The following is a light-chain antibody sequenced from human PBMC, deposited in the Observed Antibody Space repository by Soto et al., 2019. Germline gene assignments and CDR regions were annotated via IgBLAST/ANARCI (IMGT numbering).Light chain of an antibody. Sequence: QPVLTQSPSASASLGASVKLTCTLSSGHSSYAIAWHQQQPEKGPRYLMKLNSDGSHNKGDGIPDRFSGSSSGAERYLTISSLQSEDEADYYCQTWDTGIRVVFGGGTKL. J-gene: IGLJ2*01. CDR2: LNSDGSH. V-gene: IGLV4-69*01. CDR3: QTWDTGIRVV. CDR1: SGHSSYA.